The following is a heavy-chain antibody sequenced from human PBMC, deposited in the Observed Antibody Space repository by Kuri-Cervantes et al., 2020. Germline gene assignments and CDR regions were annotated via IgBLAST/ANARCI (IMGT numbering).Heavy chain of an antibody. V-gene: IGHV4-34*01. CDR2: INHSGST. CDR1: GGSFSGYY. Sequence: GSLRLSCAVYGGSFSGYYWSWIRQPPGKGLEWIGEINHSGSTNYNPSLKSRVTISVDTSKNQFSLKLSSVTAADTAVYYCARSVRSHYDILTGYYVVSGSYWYFELWGRGTLVTVSS. D-gene: IGHD3-9*01. CDR3: ARSVRSHYDILTGYYVVSGSYWYFEL. J-gene: IGHJ2*01.